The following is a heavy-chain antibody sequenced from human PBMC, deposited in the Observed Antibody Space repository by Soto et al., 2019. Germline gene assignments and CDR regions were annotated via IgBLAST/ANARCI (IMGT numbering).Heavy chain of an antibody. CDR3: ARVCQPLDSLFYYYMDV. J-gene: IGHJ6*03. V-gene: IGHV3-21*04. Sequence: GGSLRLSCAASGFTFSSYSMNWVRQAPGKGLEWVSSISSSSSYIYYADSVKGRFTISRDNAKNSLYLQMNSLRAEDTAVYHCARVCQPLDSLFYYYMDVRGKGTTVTGSS. D-gene: IGHD2-2*01. CDR1: GFTFSSYS. CDR2: ISSSSSYI.